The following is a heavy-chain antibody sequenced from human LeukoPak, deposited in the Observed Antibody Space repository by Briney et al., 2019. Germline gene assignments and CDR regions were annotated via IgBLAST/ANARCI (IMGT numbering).Heavy chain of an antibody. CDR3: ARSDYYGSGSHTVFDAFDI. Sequence: PSETLSLTCTVSGGSVNNYFWSWIRRPPGKGLEWIGYIDDSGTTDYNPSLKSQVSISIAKSKNQFFLKLSSVTAADTAMYYCARSDYYGSGSHTVFDAFDIWGQGTRVTVSS. V-gene: IGHV4-59*02. CDR2: IDDSGTT. J-gene: IGHJ3*02. CDR1: GGSVNNYF. D-gene: IGHD3-10*01.